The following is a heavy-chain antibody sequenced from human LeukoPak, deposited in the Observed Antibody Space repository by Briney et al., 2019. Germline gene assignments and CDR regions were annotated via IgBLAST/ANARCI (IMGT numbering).Heavy chain of an antibody. CDR1: GASISSGGYY. D-gene: IGHD4-11*01. Sequence: SETLSLTCTVSGASISSGGYYWSWIRQPPGKGLEWIGYIYHSGGTSYNPSLKSRVTISVDRSKNQFSLKLSSVTAADTAVYYCARDYSLDYWGQGTLVTVSS. V-gene: IGHV4-30-2*01. CDR3: ARDYSLDY. CDR2: IYHSGGT. J-gene: IGHJ4*02.